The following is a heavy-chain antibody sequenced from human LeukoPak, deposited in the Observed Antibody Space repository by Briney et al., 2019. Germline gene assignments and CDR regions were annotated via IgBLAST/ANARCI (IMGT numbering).Heavy chain of an antibody. CDR2: INHSGGP. Sequence: SETLSLTCAVYGGSFSGYYWSWIRQPPGKGLEWIGEINHSGGPNYNPSLKSRVTISVDTSKNQFSLKLGYVTAADTAVYYCARDYGSGSYYCGRDWFDPWGQGTLVTVSS. CDR3: ARDYGSGSYYCGRDWFDP. CDR1: GGSFSGYY. J-gene: IGHJ5*02. D-gene: IGHD3-10*01. V-gene: IGHV4-34*01.